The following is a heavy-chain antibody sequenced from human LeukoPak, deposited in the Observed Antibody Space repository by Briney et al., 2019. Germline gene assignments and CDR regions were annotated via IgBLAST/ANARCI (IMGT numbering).Heavy chain of an antibody. V-gene: IGHV3-21*01. CDR2: VNPVSSYI. CDR1: GFSFSSYS. D-gene: IGHD3-22*01. Sequence: GGSLRLSCAASGFSFSSYSFNWVRQAPGKGLEWVSSVNPVSSYIYYADSVKGRFTISRDNAKNSVYLQMDSLRAEDTAVYYCARLRRNSDRSGYFYYYDYWGQGTLVTVSS. J-gene: IGHJ4*02. CDR3: ARLRRNSDRSGYFYYYDY.